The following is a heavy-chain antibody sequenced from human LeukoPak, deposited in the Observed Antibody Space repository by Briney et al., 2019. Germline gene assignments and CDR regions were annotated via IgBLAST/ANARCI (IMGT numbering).Heavy chain of an antibody. CDR1: GFTFSSYA. V-gene: IGHV3-30-3*01. Sequence: GRSLRHSCAASGFTFSSYAMHWVRQAPGKGLEWVAVISYDGSNKYYADSVKGRFTISSDNSKNTLYLQMNSLRAEDTAVYYCASLSPDYYDSSGLPYAFDIWGQGTMVTVSS. D-gene: IGHD3-22*01. CDR2: ISYDGSNK. J-gene: IGHJ3*02. CDR3: ASLSPDYYDSSGLPYAFDI.